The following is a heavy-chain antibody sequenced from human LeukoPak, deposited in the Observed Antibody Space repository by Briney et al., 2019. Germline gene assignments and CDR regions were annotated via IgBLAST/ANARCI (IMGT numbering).Heavy chain of an antibody. J-gene: IGHJ4*02. V-gene: IGHV3-23*01. Sequence: PGGSLRLSCAASGFTFSSSAMSWVRQAPGKGLEWVSAISNNGGYTYYADSVQGRFTISRDNSKSTLCLQMNSLRAEDTAVYYCARDRGWGDRPPAYFDFWGQGTLVTVSA. CDR2: ISNNGGYT. D-gene: IGHD2-2*01. CDR1: GFTFSSSA. CDR3: ARDRGWGDRPPAYFDF.